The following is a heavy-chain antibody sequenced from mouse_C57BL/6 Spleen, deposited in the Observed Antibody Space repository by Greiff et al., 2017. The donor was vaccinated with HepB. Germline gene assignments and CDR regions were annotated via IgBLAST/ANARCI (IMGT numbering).Heavy chain of an antibody. J-gene: IGHJ2*01. V-gene: IGHV1-82*01. CDR2: IYPGDGDT. CDR1: GYAFSSSW. CDR3: ARKEDDYDKYFDY. D-gene: IGHD2-4*01. Sequence: QVQLKESGPELVKPGASVKISCKASGYAFSSSWMNWVKQRPGKGLEWFGRIYPGDGDTNYNGKFKGKATLTADKSSSTAYMQLSSLTSEDSAVYFGARKEDDYDKYFDYWGQGTTLTVSS.